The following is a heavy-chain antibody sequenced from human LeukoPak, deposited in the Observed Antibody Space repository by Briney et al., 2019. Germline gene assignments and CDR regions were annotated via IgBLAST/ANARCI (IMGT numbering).Heavy chain of an antibody. D-gene: IGHD4-17*01. CDR2: FIHSFGTP. J-gene: IGHJ4*02. CDR3: ATDLPDYGEDYFDS. V-gene: IGHV1-69*13. Sequence: ASVKVSCKASGGTLINYGISWVRQAPGQGLEWMGGFIHSFGTPNYAQRFQGRVTITAEESTNTAYMELRGLKSEDTALYYCATDLPDYGEDYFDSWGQGTLVTVSS. CDR1: GGTLINYG.